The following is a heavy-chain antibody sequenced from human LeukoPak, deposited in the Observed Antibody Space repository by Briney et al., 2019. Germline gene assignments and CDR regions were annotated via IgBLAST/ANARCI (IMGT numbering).Heavy chain of an antibody. V-gene: IGHV3-53*01. CDR3: AIAQSWDELFDS. Sequence: GGSLRLSCAASGIAVTGNYMSWVRQPPGKGPEWVSFISINTDTFYADSVRGRFTISRDSSKNTLFLQMNSLRDEDSAVYYCAIAQSWDELFDSWGQGTLVTVSS. CDR1: GIAVTGNY. CDR2: ISINTDT. J-gene: IGHJ4*02. D-gene: IGHD1-1*01.